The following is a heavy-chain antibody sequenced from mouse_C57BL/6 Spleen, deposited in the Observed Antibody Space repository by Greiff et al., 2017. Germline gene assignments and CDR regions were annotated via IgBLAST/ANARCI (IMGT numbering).Heavy chain of an antibody. V-gene: IGHV1-61*01. D-gene: IGHD1-1*01. Sequence: QVQLQQPGAELVRPGSSVKLSCKASGYTFTSYWMDWVKQRPGQGLEWIGNIYPSDSETHYNQKFKDKATLTVDKSSSTAYMQLSSLTSEDSAVYYCARGDYGSRAFAYWGKGTLVTVSA. CDR3: ARGDYGSRAFAY. CDR1: GYTFTSYW. J-gene: IGHJ3*01. CDR2: IYPSDSET.